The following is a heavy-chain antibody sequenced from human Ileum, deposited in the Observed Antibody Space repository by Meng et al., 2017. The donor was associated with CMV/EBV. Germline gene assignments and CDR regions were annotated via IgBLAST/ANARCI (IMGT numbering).Heavy chain of an antibody. Sequence: PPCAVYGGSFSGYYWSWIRQPPGKGLEWMGQINHSRTTNYSPSLKSRVTISVDTSKNQFSLKLTSVSAADTAVYYCARRLVAAHFDHWGQGALVTVSS. CDR1: GGSFSGYY. CDR2: INHSRTT. V-gene: IGHV4-34*01. J-gene: IGHJ4*02. CDR3: ARRLVAAHFDH. D-gene: IGHD2-21*01.